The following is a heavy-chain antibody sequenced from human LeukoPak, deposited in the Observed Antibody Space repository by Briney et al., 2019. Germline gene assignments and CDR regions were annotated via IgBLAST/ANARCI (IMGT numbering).Heavy chain of an antibody. V-gene: IGHV4-59*10. Sequence: SETLSLTCAVYGGSFSGYYWSWIRQPPGKGLEWMGRIYTSGSSNYNPSLKSRLTMSIDTSKRQFSLKLHSVTAADTAVYYCARAWADSSGYYVFYFDPWGQGTLVTVSS. CDR1: GGSFSGYY. CDR3: ARAWADSSGYYVFYFDP. CDR2: IYTSGSS. J-gene: IGHJ4*02. D-gene: IGHD3-22*01.